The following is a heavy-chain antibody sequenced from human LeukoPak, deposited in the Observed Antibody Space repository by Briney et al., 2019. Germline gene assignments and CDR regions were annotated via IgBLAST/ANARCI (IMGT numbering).Heavy chain of an antibody. V-gene: IGHV1-2*06. J-gene: IGHJ5*02. CDR2: INPNSGGT. CDR3: ARQVPAGGLDP. Sequence: ASVKVSCKASGYTFTDYYIHWVRQAPGQGLEWMGRINPNSGGTNYAQKFQGRVTMTRDTSNNTAYMELSRLRSDDTAVYYCARQVPAGGLDPWGQGTLVTVSS. D-gene: IGHD2-2*01. CDR1: GYTFTDYY.